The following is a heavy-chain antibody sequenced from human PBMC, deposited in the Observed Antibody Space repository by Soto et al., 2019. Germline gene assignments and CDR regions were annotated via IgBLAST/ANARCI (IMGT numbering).Heavy chain of an antibody. D-gene: IGHD3-10*01. CDR2: IIPILGIA. CDR3: ARDTVRGDADY. CDR1: GGTFSSYT. Sequence: QVQLVQSGAEVKKPGSSVKVSCKASGGTFSSYTISWVRQAPGQGLEWRGRIIPILGIANYAQKFQGRVTITADKSTSTAYMELSSLRSEDTAVYYCARDTVRGDADYWGQGTLVTVSS. V-gene: IGHV1-69*08. J-gene: IGHJ4*02.